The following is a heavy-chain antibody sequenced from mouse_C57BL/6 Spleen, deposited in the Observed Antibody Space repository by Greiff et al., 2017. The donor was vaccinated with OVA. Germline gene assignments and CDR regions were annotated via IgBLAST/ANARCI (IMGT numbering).Heavy chain of an antibody. CDR1: GFTFSDYG. J-gene: IGHJ3*01. CDR3: ARSIITTVVAAWFAY. CDR2: ISSGSSTI. Sequence: EVQLVESGGGLVKPGGSLKLSCAASGFTFSDYGMHWVRQAPEKGLEWVAYISSGSSTIYYADTVKGRFTISRDNAKNTLFLQMTSLRSEDTAMYYCARSIITTVVAAWFAYWGQGTLVTVSA. D-gene: IGHD1-1*01. V-gene: IGHV5-17*01.